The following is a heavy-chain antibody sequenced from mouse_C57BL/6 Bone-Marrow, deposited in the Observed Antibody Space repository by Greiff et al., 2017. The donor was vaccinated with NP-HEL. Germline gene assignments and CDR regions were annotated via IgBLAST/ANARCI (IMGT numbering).Heavy chain of an antibody. CDR1: GYTFTSYW. CDR3: ARSETAQARGYYFDY. V-gene: IGHV1-61*01. D-gene: IGHD3-2*02. CDR2: IYPSDSET. Sequence: QVQLQQPGAELVRPGSSVKLSCKASGYTFTSYWMDWVKQRPGQGLEWIGNIYPSDSETHYNQKFKDKATLTIDKSSSTAYMQLSSLTSEDSAVYYCARSETAQARGYYFDYWGQGTTLTVSS. J-gene: IGHJ2*01.